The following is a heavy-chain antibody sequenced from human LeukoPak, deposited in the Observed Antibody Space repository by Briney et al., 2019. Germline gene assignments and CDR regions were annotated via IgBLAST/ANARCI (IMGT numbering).Heavy chain of an antibody. D-gene: IGHD1-26*01. CDR3: ARNEKWGRDY. CDR2: IVQDGSQK. J-gene: IGHJ4*02. V-gene: IGHV3-7*03. Sequence: PGGSLRLSCAASGLTFSSHWMSWVRQAPGKGLEWAANIVQDGSQKYYVDSVKGRFTISRDNGKNSLYLQMNSLRAEDTAVYYCARNEKWGRDYWGQGTLVTVSS. CDR1: GLTFSSHW.